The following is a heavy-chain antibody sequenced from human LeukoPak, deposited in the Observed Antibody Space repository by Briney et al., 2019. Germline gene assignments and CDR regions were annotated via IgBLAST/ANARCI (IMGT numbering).Heavy chain of an antibody. CDR1: GFTFSSYW. J-gene: IGHJ6*03. V-gene: IGHV3-7*01. Sequence: GGSLRLSCAASGFTFSSYWMSWVRQAPGKGLEWVANIKQDGSEKYYVDSVKGRFTIARDNAKNSLYLQMNSLRAEDTAVYYCARLPYYDFWSGYYIVPYYYYMDVWGKGTTVTVSS. D-gene: IGHD3-3*01. CDR3: ARLPYYDFWSGYYIVPYYYYMDV. CDR2: IKQDGSEK.